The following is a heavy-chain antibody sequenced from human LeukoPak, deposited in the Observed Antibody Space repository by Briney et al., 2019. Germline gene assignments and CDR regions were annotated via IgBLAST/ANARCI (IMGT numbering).Heavy chain of an antibody. CDR2: INAYNGNT. CDR1: GYTFTSYG. CDR3: ARDIRLYGGKTAFMDY. D-gene: IGHD4-23*01. Sequence: ASVKVSCKASGYTFTSYGISWVRQAPGQGLEWMGWINAYNGNTNYAQKLQGRVTMTTDTSTSTAYMELRSLRSDDTAVYYCARDIRLYGGKTAFMDYWGQGTLVTVFS. J-gene: IGHJ4*02. V-gene: IGHV1-18*01.